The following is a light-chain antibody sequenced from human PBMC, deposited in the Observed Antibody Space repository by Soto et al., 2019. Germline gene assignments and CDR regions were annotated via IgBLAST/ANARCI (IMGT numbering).Light chain of an antibody. V-gene: IGKV2-28*01. CDR3: MQALQTPLT. Sequence: DLVMTQSPVSLPVTPGEPASISCRSSQSLLHSNGYNYVDWYLQKPGHSPQLLIYLGSYRAPGVPDRFSGSGSGTDFTLEISRVEAEDVGVYYCMQALQTPLTFGPGTKVDI. CDR1: QSLLHSNGYNY. J-gene: IGKJ3*01. CDR2: LGS.